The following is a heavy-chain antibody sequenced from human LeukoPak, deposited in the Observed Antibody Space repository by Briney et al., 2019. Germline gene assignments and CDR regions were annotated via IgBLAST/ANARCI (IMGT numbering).Heavy chain of an antibody. V-gene: IGHV1-69*13. CDR3: ARGVGAVAGYGG. Sequence: SVKVSCKASGGTFVSYAISWVRQAPGQGLEWMGGIIPIFGTANYAQKFQGRVTITADESTSTAYMELSSLRSEDTAVYYCARGVGAVAGYGGWGQGTLVTVSS. CDR1: GGTFVSYA. J-gene: IGHJ4*02. CDR2: IIPIFGTA. D-gene: IGHD6-19*01.